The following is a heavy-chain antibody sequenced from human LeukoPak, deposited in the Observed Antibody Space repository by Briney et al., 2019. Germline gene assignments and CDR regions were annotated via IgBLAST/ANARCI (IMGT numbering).Heavy chain of an antibody. J-gene: IGHJ4*02. V-gene: IGHV4-59*07. CDR1: GGSFSRYY. Sequence: PSDTLSLTCTVCGGSFSRYYCTWIRQPPGKGLEWSGYIDHSGSTNYNPSLKSRVSISSDTSKNQFFLELSSVTAADTAVYYCARLKATVSIHAYFDSWGQGTLVTVSS. CDR3: ARLKATVSIHAYFDS. D-gene: IGHD4-17*01. CDR2: IDHSGST.